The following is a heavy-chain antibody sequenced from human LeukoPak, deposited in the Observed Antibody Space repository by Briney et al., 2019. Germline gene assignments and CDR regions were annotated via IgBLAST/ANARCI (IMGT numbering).Heavy chain of an antibody. Sequence: GRSLRLSCAASGFTFSSYGMHWVRQAPGKGLEWVAVIRYDGSNKYYADSVKGRFTISRDNSKNTLYLQMNSLRAEDTAVYYCARELYGDYSNWFDPWGQGTLVTVSS. CDR3: ARELYGDYSNWFDP. V-gene: IGHV3-33*01. J-gene: IGHJ5*02. CDR1: GFTFSSYG. D-gene: IGHD4-17*01. CDR2: IRYDGSNK.